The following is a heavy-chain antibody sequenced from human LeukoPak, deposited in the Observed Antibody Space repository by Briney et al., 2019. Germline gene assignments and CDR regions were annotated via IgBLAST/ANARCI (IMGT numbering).Heavy chain of an antibody. J-gene: IGHJ4*02. V-gene: IGHV3-23*01. D-gene: IGHD1-26*01. Sequence: GGSLRLSCAASGFTFANYAMTWVRQAPGKGLEWVSSISGSGGTTYYADSVKGRFTISRDNSRNTLYLQMSSLRAEDTAVYYCAREVGGFDYWGQGTLATVSS. CDR1: GFTFANYA. CDR2: ISGSGGTT. CDR3: AREVGGFDY.